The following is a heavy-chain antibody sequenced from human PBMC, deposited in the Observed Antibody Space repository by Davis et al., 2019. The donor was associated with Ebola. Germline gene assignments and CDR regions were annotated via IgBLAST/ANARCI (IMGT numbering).Heavy chain of an antibody. D-gene: IGHD2-15*01. Sequence: AASVTVSCKAVGDTLTSYAMTWVRQAPGQGLEWMGGIIPVFRTANYAQKFQGRVTITADESQRTAYMELNGLRSEDTAVYYCAHLGPQRYCSGGGCHGYLDYWGQGTLVTVSS. CDR3: AHLGPQRYCSGGGCHGYLDY. V-gene: IGHV1-69*13. CDR1: GDTLTSYA. J-gene: IGHJ4*02. CDR2: IIPVFRTA.